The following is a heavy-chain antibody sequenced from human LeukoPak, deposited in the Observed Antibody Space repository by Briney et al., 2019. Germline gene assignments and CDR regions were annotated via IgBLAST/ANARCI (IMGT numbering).Heavy chain of an antibody. CDR1: GYTLAELS. Sequence: ASVKVSCKVSGYTLAELSMHWVRQAPGKGLEWMGGFDPEDGETIYAQKFQGRVTMTEDTSTDTAYMELSSLRSEDTAVYYCARGAIHRRGSPSGFVLLEWGQGTLVTVSS. CDR3: ARGAIHRRGSPSGFVLLE. J-gene: IGHJ4*02. D-gene: IGHD3-22*01. V-gene: IGHV1-24*01. CDR2: FDPEDGET.